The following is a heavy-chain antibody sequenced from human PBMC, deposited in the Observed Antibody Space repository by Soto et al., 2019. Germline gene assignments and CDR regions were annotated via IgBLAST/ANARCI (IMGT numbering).Heavy chain of an antibody. D-gene: IGHD2-15*01. Sequence: SLKISCKGSGYSFTSYWIGWVRQMPGKGLEWMGIIYPGDSDTRYSPSFQGQVTISADKSISTAYLQWSSLKASDNAMYYCARFPRYCSGGSCYSGHFDYWGQGTLVTVSS. V-gene: IGHV5-51*01. CDR2: IYPGDSDT. CDR3: ARFPRYCSGGSCYSGHFDY. CDR1: GYSFTSYW. J-gene: IGHJ4*02.